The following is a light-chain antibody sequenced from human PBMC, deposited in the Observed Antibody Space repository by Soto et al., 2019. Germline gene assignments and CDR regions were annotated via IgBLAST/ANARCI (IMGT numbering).Light chain of an antibody. J-gene: IGKJ1*01. Sequence: EIVMTQSPATLSVSPGERATLSCMASQSVSSTLAWYQQKPGQAPRLLIYGASTRATGIPARFSGSGSGTDFTLTISSLQSEDFAVYYCQQYNNWPRTLGQGTKVEIK. CDR2: GAS. CDR3: QQYNNWPRT. CDR1: QSVSST. V-gene: IGKV3-15*01.